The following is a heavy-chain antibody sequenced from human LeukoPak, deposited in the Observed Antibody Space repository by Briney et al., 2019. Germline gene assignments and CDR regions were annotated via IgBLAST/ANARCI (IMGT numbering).Heavy chain of an antibody. D-gene: IGHD3-3*01. V-gene: IGHV1-2*06. CDR1: GYTFTGYN. CDR2: INPNSGGT. J-gene: IGHJ6*02. Sequence: ASVKVSCKASGYTFTGYNMHWVRQAPGQGLEWMGRINPNSGGTNYAQKFQGRVTMARDTSISTAYKELSRLRSDDTAVYYCARGGYDFVYYYYGMDVWGQGTTVTVSS. CDR3: ARGGYDFVYYYYGMDV.